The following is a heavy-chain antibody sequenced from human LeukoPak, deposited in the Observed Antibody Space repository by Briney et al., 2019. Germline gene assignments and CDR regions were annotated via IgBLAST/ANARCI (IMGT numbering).Heavy chain of an antibody. V-gene: IGHV3-48*02. Sequence: GGSLRLSCAASGFTFSTYSMSWVRQAPGEGLEWVSYISSSSSTIYYADSVKGRFTISRDNAENSLYLQMNSLRDEDTAVCYCARSPSYSQYYFDYWGQGALVTVPS. D-gene: IGHD4-11*01. J-gene: IGHJ4*02. CDR3: ARSPSYSQYYFDY. CDR2: ISSSSSTI. CDR1: GFTFSTYS.